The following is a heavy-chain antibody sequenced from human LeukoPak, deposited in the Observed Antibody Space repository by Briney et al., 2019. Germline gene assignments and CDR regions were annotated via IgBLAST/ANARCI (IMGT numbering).Heavy chain of an antibody. CDR1: GFTFSSYA. V-gene: IGHV3-30-3*01. CDR3: ARDWGSTFDY. J-gene: IGHJ4*02. D-gene: IGHD3-16*01. Sequence: AGGSLRLSCAASGFTFSSYAMHWVRQVPGKGLEWVAVISYDGSNKYYADSVKGRFTISRDNSKNTLYLQMNSLRAEDTAVYYCARDWGSTFDYWGQGTLVTVSS. CDR2: ISYDGSNK.